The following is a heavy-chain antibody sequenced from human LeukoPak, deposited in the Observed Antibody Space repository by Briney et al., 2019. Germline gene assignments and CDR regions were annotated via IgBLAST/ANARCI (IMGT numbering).Heavy chain of an antibody. CDR1: GFTFSTYS. V-gene: IGHV3-48*02. J-gene: IGHJ1*01. D-gene: IGHD3-22*01. Sequence: GGSLRLSCAVSGFTFSTYSMNWVRQAPGKGLEWVSYISSSSSTIYYADSVKGRFTISRDNAKNSLYLQMNSLRDEDTAVYYCAKDADYYHSSGYYYAYFQHWGQGTLVTVSS. CDR3: AKDADYYHSSGYYYAYFQH. CDR2: ISSSSSTI.